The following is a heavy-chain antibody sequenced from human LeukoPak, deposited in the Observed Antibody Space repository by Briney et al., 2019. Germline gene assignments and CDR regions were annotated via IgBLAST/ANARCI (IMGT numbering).Heavy chain of an antibody. J-gene: IGHJ4*02. Sequence: ASVKVSCKASGGTFSRYAISWVRQAPGQGLEWMGRIIPILGIANYAQKFQGRVTITADKSTSTAYMELSSLRSEDTAVYYCASGADSSSWLWGQGTLVTVSS. CDR3: ASGADSSSWL. CDR2: IIPILGIA. CDR1: GGTFSRYA. V-gene: IGHV1-69*04. D-gene: IGHD6-13*01.